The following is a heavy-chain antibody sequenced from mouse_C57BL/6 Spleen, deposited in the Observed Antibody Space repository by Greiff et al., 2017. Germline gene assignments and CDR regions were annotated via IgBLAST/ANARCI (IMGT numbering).Heavy chain of an antibody. CDR2: IHPNSGST. D-gene: IGHD1-1*02. Sequence: QVQLQQPGAELVKPGASVKLSCKASGYTFTSYWMHWVKQRPGQGLEWIGMIHPNSGSTNYNEKFKSKATLTVDKSSSTAYMQLSSLTSEDSAVYFSATPEDYGGGDWDFDVWGTGTTVTVSS. CDR3: ATPEDYGGGDWDFDV. V-gene: IGHV1-64*01. J-gene: IGHJ1*03. CDR1: GYTFTSYW.